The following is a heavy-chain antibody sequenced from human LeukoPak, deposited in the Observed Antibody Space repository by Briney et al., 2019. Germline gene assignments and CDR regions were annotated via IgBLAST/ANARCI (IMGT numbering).Heavy chain of an antibody. CDR3: ARPLSGGLPDY. V-gene: IGHV1-46*01. D-gene: IGHD3-10*01. Sequence: ASVTVSCKASGYTFTSYYMHWVRQAPGQGLEWMGIINPSGGSTSYAQKFQGRVTMTRDTSTSTVYMELSSLRSEDTAVYYCARPLSGGLPDYWGQGTLVTVSS. J-gene: IGHJ4*02. CDR1: GYTFTSYY. CDR2: INPSGGST.